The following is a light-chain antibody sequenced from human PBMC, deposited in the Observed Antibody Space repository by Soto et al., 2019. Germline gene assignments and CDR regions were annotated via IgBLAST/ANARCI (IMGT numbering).Light chain of an antibody. Sequence: QSALTQPASVSGSPGQSITISCTGTSSDVGSYNLVSWYQQYPGKAPKLMIHEGSKRPSGVSNRFSGSKSGNTASLTISGLQAEDEADYYCSSYTSSSTWVFGGGTKLTVL. V-gene: IGLV2-14*02. J-gene: IGLJ3*02. CDR1: SSDVGSYNL. CDR3: SSYTSSSTWV. CDR2: EGS.